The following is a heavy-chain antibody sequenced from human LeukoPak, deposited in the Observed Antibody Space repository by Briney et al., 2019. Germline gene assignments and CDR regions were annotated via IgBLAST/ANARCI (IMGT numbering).Heavy chain of an antibody. Sequence: PSETLSLTCTVSGGSISSNSYYWGWIRQPPGKGLEWIGSVSYSGSTYYSPSLKSRVTISVDTSKNQFSLKLSSVTAADTAVYYCAREEYYYDSSGYRPPRFDYWGQGTLVTVSS. J-gene: IGHJ4*02. V-gene: IGHV4-39*07. CDR3: AREEYYYDSSGYRPPRFDY. CDR1: GGSISSNSYY. D-gene: IGHD3-22*01. CDR2: VSYSGST.